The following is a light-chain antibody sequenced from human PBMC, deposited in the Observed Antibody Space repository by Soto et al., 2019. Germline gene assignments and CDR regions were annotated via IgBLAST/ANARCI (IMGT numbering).Light chain of an antibody. Sequence: EIVMTQSPATLSVSPGERATLSCRSSQSISSNLAWFQQKPGQAPRLLIYGASTRATGIPARFSGSGSGTEFILTISSLQSEDFAVYDCQQYNDWPRTFGQGTKVDSK. V-gene: IGKV3-15*01. CDR1: QSISSN. CDR2: GAS. CDR3: QQYNDWPRT. J-gene: IGKJ1*01.